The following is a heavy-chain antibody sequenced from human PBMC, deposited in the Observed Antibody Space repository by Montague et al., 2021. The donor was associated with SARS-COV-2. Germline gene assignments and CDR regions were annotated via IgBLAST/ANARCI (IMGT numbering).Heavy chain of an antibody. J-gene: IGHJ4*02. CDR1: GFSLNANGVG. CDR3: AHRTTRGASGSYDY. CDR2: IYWDDDK. Sequence: PALVKPTQTLTLTCTFSGFSLNANGVGVGWIRQPPGKALEWLALIYWDDDKRYSPSLKSRLTITKDTSKNQVVLTMTNMDPVDTATYYCAHRTTRGASGSYDYGGQGTLVTVSS. V-gene: IGHV2-5*02. D-gene: IGHD3-10*01.